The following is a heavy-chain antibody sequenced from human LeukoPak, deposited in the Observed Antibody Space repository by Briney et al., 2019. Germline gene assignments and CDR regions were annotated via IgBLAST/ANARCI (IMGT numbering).Heavy chain of an antibody. CDR1: GYTFTGYY. V-gene: IGHV1-69*13. Sequence: SVKVSCKASGYTFTGYYMHWVRQAPGQGLEWMGGIIPMFGTPNYAQKFQGRVTITADESTNTAYMELSSLTYEDTAMYYCARDGDTAMVSFYDIWGQGTKVTVSS. CDR2: IIPMFGTP. D-gene: IGHD5-18*01. J-gene: IGHJ3*02. CDR3: ARDGDTAMVSFYDI.